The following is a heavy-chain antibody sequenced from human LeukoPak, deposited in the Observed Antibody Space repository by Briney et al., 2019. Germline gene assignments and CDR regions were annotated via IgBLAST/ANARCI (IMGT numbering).Heavy chain of an antibody. V-gene: IGHV4-59*01. D-gene: IGHD6-19*01. Sequence: SETLSLTCTVSGGSISNYYWSWIRQPPGKGLEWIGYIYYGGSTNYNPSLKSRITISLDTSKNQFSLKLSSVTAADTAVYYCARGGGYASGWSTWGQGTLVTVSS. CDR3: ARGGGYASGWST. CDR1: GGSISNYY. CDR2: IYYGGST. J-gene: IGHJ5*02.